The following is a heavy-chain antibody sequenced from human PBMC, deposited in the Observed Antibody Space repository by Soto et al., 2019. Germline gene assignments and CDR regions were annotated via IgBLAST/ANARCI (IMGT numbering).Heavy chain of an antibody. CDR3: LIPGYVPNY. CDR2: ISYDGSNK. CDR1: GFTFSSYA. J-gene: IGHJ4*02. Sequence: QSGGSLRLSCAASGFTFSSYAMHWVRQAPGKGLEWVAVISYDGSNKYYADSVKGRFTISRDNSKNTLYLQMNSLRAEDTAVYYCLIPGYVPNYWGQGTLVTVSS. V-gene: IGHV3-30-3*01. D-gene: IGHD2-2*01.